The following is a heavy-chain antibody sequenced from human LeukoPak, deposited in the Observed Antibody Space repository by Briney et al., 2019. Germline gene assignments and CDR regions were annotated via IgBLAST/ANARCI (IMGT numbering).Heavy chain of an antibody. CDR3: ARGRDWGEFLAWFDP. CDR1: GYTFTGYY. Sequence: GASVTVSCKASGYTFTGYYIHWVRQAPGQGLEWMGWTNPDSGGASYAQKSQGRVTMTRDTSISTVYMELNRLTSDDTAMYYCARGRDWGEFLAWFDPWGQGTLVTVSS. D-gene: IGHD3-3*01. V-gene: IGHV1-2*02. J-gene: IGHJ5*02. CDR2: TNPDSGGA.